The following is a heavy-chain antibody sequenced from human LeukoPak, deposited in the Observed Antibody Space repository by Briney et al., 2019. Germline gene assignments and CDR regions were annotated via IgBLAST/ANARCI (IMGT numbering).Heavy chain of an antibody. V-gene: IGHV4-4*07. D-gene: IGHD6-19*01. CDR2: IYTTEST. Sequence: SETLSLTCTVSGGSISSYYWSWIRQPAGTGLEWIGRIYTTESTTYNPSLKSRVTMSVDTSKNQFSLKLSSVTAADTAVYFCARGPSAWYSLDYWGQGTLVTVSS. CDR1: GGSISSYY. J-gene: IGHJ4*02. CDR3: ARGPSAWYSLDY.